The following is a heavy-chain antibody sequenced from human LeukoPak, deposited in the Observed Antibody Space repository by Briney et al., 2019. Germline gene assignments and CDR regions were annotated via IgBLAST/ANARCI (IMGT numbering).Heavy chain of an antibody. CDR3: ARRGMVRGPRYYYYMDV. CDR2: INHSGST. J-gene: IGHJ6*03. Sequence: SETLSLTCAVYGGSFSGYYWSWIRQPPGKGLEWIGEINHSGSTNYNPSLKSRVTISVDTSKNQFSLKLSSVTAADTAVYYCARRGMVRGPRYYYYMDVWGKGTTVTISS. CDR1: GGSFSGYY. D-gene: IGHD3-10*01. V-gene: IGHV4-34*01.